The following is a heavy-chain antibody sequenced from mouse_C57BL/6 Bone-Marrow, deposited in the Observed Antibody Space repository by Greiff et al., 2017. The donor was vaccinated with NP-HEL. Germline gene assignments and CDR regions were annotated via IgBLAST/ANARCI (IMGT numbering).Heavy chain of an antibody. V-gene: IGHV1-26*01. CDR1: GYTFTDYY. J-gene: IGHJ3*01. Sequence: EVQLQQSGPELVKPGASVKISCKASGYTFTDYYMNWVKQSHGKSLEWIGDINPNNGGTSYNQKFTGKATLTVDTSSRTAYIELRSLTSEDSAGYYCATSFLWLRRGAWFAYWGQGTLVTVSA. D-gene: IGHD2-2*01. CDR2: INPNNGGT. CDR3: ATSFLWLRRGAWFAY.